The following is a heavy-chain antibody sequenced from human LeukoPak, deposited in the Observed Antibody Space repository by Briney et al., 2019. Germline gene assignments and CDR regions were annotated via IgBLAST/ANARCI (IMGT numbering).Heavy chain of an antibody. D-gene: IGHD6-6*01. Sequence: GGSLRLSREASGFTVSSNYMTWVRQAPGKGLEWVSVIYSGGSTYYADSVKGRFTISRGNSKNTLYLQMNSLRAEDTAVYYCAREGLARFDYWGQGTLVTVSS. CDR1: GFTVSSNY. CDR3: AREGLARFDY. V-gene: IGHV3-66*01. CDR2: IYSGGST. J-gene: IGHJ4*02.